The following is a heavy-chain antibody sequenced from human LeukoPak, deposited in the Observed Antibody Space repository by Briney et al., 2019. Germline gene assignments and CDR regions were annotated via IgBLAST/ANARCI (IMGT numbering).Heavy chain of an antibody. Sequence: SETLSLTCAVYGGSFSGYYWNWIRQPPGKGLEWIGYIYYRGSTDYNPSLKSRVTMSVDTSKNQFSLKLRSVTAADTAVYYCARDSHFCSGISCDLGWFDPWGQGTLVTVSS. CDR1: GGSFSGYY. D-gene: IGHD2-2*01. CDR3: ARDSHFCSGISCDLGWFDP. J-gene: IGHJ5*02. CDR2: IYYRGST. V-gene: IGHV4-59*01.